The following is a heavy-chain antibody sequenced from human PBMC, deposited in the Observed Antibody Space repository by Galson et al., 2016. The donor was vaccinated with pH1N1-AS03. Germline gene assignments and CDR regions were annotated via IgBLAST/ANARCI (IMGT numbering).Heavy chain of an antibody. J-gene: IGHJ3*02. CDR3: ARSYGGTSLDI. D-gene: IGHD4-23*01. CDR2: IRSSGTTI. V-gene: IGHV3-11*01. CDR1: GFNLSDYY. Sequence: SLRLSCAASGFNLSDYYMTWIRQAPGKGLEWVSYIRSSGTTIFYADSVEGRFTISRDNAKNPLFMQMNSLRAEDTAVYYCARSYGGTSLDIWGQGTMVTASS.